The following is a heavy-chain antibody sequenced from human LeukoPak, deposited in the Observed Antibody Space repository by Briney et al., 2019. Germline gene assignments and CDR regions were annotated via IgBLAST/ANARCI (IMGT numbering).Heavy chain of an antibody. CDR1: GYSFTSNW. Sequence: GESLKISCKGYGYSFTSNWIGWVRQMPGKGLEYMGIIYPRDSDTRYSPSFEGQVTISADKSISTAYLQWSSLKASDTAMYFCARKFCSSTTCYVAFDMWGQGTMVTVSS. CDR2: IYPRDSDT. V-gene: IGHV5-51*01. CDR3: ARKFCSSTTCYVAFDM. J-gene: IGHJ3*02. D-gene: IGHD2-2*01.